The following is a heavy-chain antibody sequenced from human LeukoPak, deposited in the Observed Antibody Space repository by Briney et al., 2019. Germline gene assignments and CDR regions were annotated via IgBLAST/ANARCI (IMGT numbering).Heavy chain of an antibody. CDR2: IYSSVST. D-gene: IGHD1-26*01. CDR3: AYSGSYGHLGY. J-gene: IGHJ4*02. CDR1: GGSISSGGYY. V-gene: IGHV4-39*01. Sequence: PSETLSLTCTVSGGSISSGGYYWSWIRQHPGKGLEWTGSIYSSVSTYYNPSLKSRVTISVDTSKNQFSLRLSSVTAADTALYYCAYSGSYGHLGYWGQGTLVTVSS.